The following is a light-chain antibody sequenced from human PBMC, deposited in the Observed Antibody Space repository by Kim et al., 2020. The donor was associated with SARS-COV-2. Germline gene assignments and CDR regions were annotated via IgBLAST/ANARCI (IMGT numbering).Light chain of an antibody. J-gene: IGKJ2*01. V-gene: IGKV3-20*01. CDR3: QQSGSPPYT. Sequence: LSPGERATLSCRASQGFSSNFLAWYQHKPGQAPRLLILGASSRATGIPDRFSGSGSGTDFTLTISRLEPEDFAVYYCQQSGSPPYTFGQGTKLEI. CDR2: GAS. CDR1: QGFSSNF.